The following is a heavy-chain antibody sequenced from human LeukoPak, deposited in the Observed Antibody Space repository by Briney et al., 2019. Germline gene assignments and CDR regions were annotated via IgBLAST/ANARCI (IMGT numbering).Heavy chain of an antibody. V-gene: IGHV4-59*01. D-gene: IGHD4-11*01. CDR2: IYYTGST. Sequence: ASETLSLTCSVSGGSISSYYWSWIRQPPGKGLEWSGYIYYTGSTNYNPSLESRVTISIDTSKKQLSLKLRSVTAADTAVYYCARDRRESSKPNDAFDIWGQGTMVTVSS. J-gene: IGHJ3*02. CDR1: GGSISSYY. CDR3: ARDRRESSKPNDAFDI.